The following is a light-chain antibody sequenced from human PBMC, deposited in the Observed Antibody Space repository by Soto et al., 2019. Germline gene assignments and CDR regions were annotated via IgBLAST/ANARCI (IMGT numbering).Light chain of an antibody. V-gene: IGKV3-11*01. CDR2: DAS. CDR3: QQRSNWPAT. CDR1: QSISTN. Sequence: IVLTQSPGTLSLSPGERATLSCGASQSISTNLVWYQQKFGQAPRLLMYDASNRAPGIPARFSGSGSGTDFTLTISSLEPEDFAVYYCQQRSNWPATFGQGTRLENK. J-gene: IGKJ5*01.